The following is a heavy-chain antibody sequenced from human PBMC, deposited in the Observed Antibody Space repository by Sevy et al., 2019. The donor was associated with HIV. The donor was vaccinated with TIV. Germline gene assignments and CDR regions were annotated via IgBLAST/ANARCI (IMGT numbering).Heavy chain of an antibody. D-gene: IGHD3-3*01. CDR3: TTKGDFWSGYQYFAY. Sequence: GGSLRLSCGASGFTFNKAWITWVRQAPGKGLEWVGRIKSKRDGGTTEYAAPVKGRFTIFREDSKNTLYLQMNSLKTEETAVYYCTTKGDFWSGYQYFAYWGQGTLVTVSS. CDR2: IKSKRDGGTT. V-gene: IGHV3-15*01. J-gene: IGHJ4*02. CDR1: GFTFNKAW.